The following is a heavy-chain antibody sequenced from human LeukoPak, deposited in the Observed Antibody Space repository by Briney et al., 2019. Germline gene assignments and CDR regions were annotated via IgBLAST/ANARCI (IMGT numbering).Heavy chain of an antibody. CDR1: GGSITTSLSSYF. CDR3: ATDNGAFGL. D-gene: IGHD2-8*01. V-gene: IGHV4-4*07. CDR2: VYHSGSS. J-gene: IGHJ2*01. Sequence: SETLSLTCTVSGGSITTSLSSYFGTWIRQPAGKGLEWIGRVYHSGSSNYNPSLKSRVTMSVDTSKNQFSLKLSSVTAADTAVYYCATDNGAFGLWGRGTLVTASS.